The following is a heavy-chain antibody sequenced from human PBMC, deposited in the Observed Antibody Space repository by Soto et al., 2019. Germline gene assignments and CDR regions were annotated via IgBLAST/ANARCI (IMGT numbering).Heavy chain of an antibody. CDR3: AHRVVTFAFDI. CDR1: GFSLSTSGVG. CDR2: IYWDDDK. V-gene: IGHV2-5*02. J-gene: IGHJ3*02. Sequence: QITLKESGPTLVKPTQTLTLTCTFSGFSLSTSGVGVGWIRQPPGKALEWLALIYWDDDKRYSPSLKSRLTNTXXTSKNQVVLTMTNMDPVDTATYYCAHRVVTFAFDIWGQGTMVTVSS. D-gene: IGHD2-15*01.